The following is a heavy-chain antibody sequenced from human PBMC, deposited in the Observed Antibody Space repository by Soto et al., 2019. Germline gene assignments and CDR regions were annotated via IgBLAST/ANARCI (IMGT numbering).Heavy chain of an antibody. CDR2: IIPILGIA. CDR1: GGTFSSYT. D-gene: IGHD4-17*01. CDR3: ARGRVYGDDDAEYFQH. V-gene: IGHV1-69*02. Sequence: QVQLVQSGAEVKKPGSSVKVSCKASGGTFSSYTISWVRQDPGQGLEWMGRIIPILGIANYAQKFQGRVTITADKSTSTAYMELSSMRSEDTAVYYCARGRVYGDDDAEYFQHWGQGTLVAVSS. J-gene: IGHJ1*01.